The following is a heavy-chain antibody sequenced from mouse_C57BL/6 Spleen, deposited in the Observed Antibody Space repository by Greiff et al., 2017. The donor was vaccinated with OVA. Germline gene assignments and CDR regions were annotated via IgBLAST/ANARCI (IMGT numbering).Heavy chain of an antibody. CDR2: ISSGGDYI. D-gene: IGHD1-1*02. Sequence: EVQLVESGAGLVKPGGSLKLSCAASGFTFSSYAMSWVRQTPEKRLEWVAYISSGGDYIYYADTVKGRFTISRDNARNTLYLQMSSLKSEDTAMYYCTRRAMVRGYFDVWGTGTTVTVSS. CDR3: TRRAMVRGYFDV. CDR1: GFTFSSYA. V-gene: IGHV5-9-1*02. J-gene: IGHJ1*03.